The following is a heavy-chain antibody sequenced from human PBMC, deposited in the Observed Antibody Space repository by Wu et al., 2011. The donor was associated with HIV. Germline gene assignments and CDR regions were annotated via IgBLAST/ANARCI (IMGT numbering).Heavy chain of an antibody. V-gene: IGHV1-2*02. D-gene: IGHD5-12*01. CDR2: IRPDRGDT. CDR1: GGSFSSET. J-gene: IGHJ4*02. CDR3: ARDPITFDY. Sequence: QVQLVQSGAEVKKPGSSVKVSCKASGGSFSSETISWLRQAPGQGFEWMGWIRPDRGDTNYAQNFQDRVTMTRDTSISTAYMELSRLRFDDTAVYYCARDPITFDYWGQGTLVTVSS.